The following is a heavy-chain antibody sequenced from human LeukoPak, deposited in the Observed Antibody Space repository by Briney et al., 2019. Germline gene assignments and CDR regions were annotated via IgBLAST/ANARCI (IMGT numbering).Heavy chain of an antibody. V-gene: IGHV1-69*05. D-gene: IGHD2-2*01. Sequence: SLKVSCKASGGTFSSYAISWVRQAPGQGLEWMGRIIPIFGTANYAQKFQGRVTITTDESTSTAYMELSSLRSEDTAVYYCAREFRVGVVVPAAQSKDDYWGQGTLVTVSS. CDR3: AREFRVGVVVPAAQSKDDY. J-gene: IGHJ4*02. CDR2: IIPIFGTA. CDR1: GGTFSSYA.